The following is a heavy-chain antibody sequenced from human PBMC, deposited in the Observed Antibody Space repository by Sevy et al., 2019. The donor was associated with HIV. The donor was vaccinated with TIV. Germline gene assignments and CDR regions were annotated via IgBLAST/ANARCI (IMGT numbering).Heavy chain of an antibody. J-gene: IGHJ6*02. Sequence: GGSLRLSCAASGFTFSTYKMNWVRQAPGKGPEWVSSISSLSNYIYYAHSVKGRFTISRDNAKNSLFLQMNSLRAEDTALYYCVRERGYCSGTTCYAAGGMDVWAKGPRSPSP. CDR3: VRERGYCSGTTCYAAGGMDV. D-gene: IGHD2-2*01. CDR1: GFTFSTYK. CDR2: ISSLSNYI. V-gene: IGHV3-21*01.